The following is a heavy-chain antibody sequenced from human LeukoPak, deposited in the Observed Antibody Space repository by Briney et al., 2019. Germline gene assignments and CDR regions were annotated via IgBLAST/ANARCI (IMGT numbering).Heavy chain of an antibody. CDR3: ARGPSLNGSGRVGIDY. Sequence: ASVKVSCKASGYTFTSYDINWVRQATGQGLEWMGWMNPNSGNTGYAQKFQGRVTMTRNTSKSTAYMELSSLRSEDTAVYYCARGPSLNGSGRVGIDYWGQGTLVTVSS. CDR1: GYTFTSYD. V-gene: IGHV1-8*01. CDR2: MNPNSGNT. D-gene: IGHD3-10*01. J-gene: IGHJ4*02.